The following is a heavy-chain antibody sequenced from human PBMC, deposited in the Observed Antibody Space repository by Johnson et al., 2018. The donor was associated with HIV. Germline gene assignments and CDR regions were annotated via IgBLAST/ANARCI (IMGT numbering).Heavy chain of an antibody. D-gene: IGHD6-19*01. Sequence: MLLVESGGGVVRPGGSLRLSCAASGFTFDDYGMSWVRQAPGKGLEWVSAISGSGGSTYYADSVKGRFTISRDNSKNTLYLQMNSLRAEDTAVYYCAKIGQWRERLDAFDVWGQGTMVTVSS. CDR2: ISGSGGST. J-gene: IGHJ3*01. CDR1: GFTFDDYG. V-gene: IGHV3-23*04. CDR3: AKIGQWRERLDAFDV.